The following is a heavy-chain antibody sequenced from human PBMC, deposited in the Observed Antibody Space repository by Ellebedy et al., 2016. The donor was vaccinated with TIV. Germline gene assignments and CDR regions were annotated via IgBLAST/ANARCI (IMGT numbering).Heavy chain of an antibody. D-gene: IGHD6-13*01. CDR1: GFTFSSYA. Sequence: GESLKISCAASGFTFSSYAMSWVRQAPGKGLEWVSSVSISGSGGSTYYADSVKGRFTISRDNSQNTLYLQMNSLRAEDTAVYYCAREIRTPAAGNNWFDPWGQGTLVTVSS. V-gene: IGHV3-23*01. CDR3: AREIRTPAAGNNWFDP. CDR2: VSISGSGGST. J-gene: IGHJ5*02.